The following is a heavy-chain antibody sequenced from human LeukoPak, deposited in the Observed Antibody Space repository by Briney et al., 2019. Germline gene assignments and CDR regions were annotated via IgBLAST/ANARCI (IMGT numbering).Heavy chain of an antibody. J-gene: IGHJ4*02. D-gene: IGHD3-22*01. CDR3: AKAHYYDSSGYYTIDY. CDR1: GFTFSAYW. CDR2: ISGGGGTT. Sequence: GGSLRLSCAASGFTFSAYWMSWVRQAPGKGLEWVSTISGGGGTTYYADSVKGRFTISRDNSKNTLYLQMNSLRAEDTAVYYCAKAHYYDSSGYYTIDYWGQGTLVTVSS. V-gene: IGHV3-23*01.